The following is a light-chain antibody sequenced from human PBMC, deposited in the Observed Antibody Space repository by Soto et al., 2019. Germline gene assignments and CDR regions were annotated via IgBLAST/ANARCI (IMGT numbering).Light chain of an antibody. CDR2: CAS. V-gene: IGKV4-1*01. Sequence: DIVMTQSPDSLAVSLGERATINCKSSQSVLYSSNNKNYLAWYRQKPGQPPKLIIYCASIRESGVPDRISGSGSGTDFTLTLSSLQAEDVAVYYCQQYDSTPPYTFGQGTKLESK. J-gene: IGKJ2*01. CDR1: QSVLYSSNNKNY. CDR3: QQYDSTPPYT.